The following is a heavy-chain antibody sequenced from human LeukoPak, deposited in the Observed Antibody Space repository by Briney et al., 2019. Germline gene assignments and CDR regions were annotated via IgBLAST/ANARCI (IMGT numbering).Heavy chain of an antibody. V-gene: IGHV5-51*01. J-gene: IGHJ5*02. CDR2: VYPSDSDT. CDR1: GYTFTDYW. CDR3: ARQCCRGVSPGFAP. Sequence: GESLRISCQGSGYTFTDYWIAWVRQMPGKGLEWMGIVYPSDSDTRYSPSFEGQVTFSADTSINTVYLQWSSLRAADTAVYYCARQCCRGVSPGFAPWGQATLVTAPS. D-gene: IGHD3-10*01.